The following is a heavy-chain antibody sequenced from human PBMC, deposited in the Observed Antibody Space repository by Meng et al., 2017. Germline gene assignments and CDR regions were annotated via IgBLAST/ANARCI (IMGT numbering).Heavy chain of an antibody. CDR2: IYYSGST. CDR3: ASKGGLSTYNWFDP. Sequence: VQLQDSGPGLVRPSQTLSLTCTVSGGSISSGGYYWSWIRQHPGKGLEWIGYIYYSGSTYYNPSLKRRVTISVDTSKNQFSLKLSSVTAADTAVYYCASKGGLSTYNWFDPWGQGTLVTVSS. V-gene: IGHV4-31*03. J-gene: IGHJ5*02. D-gene: IGHD5-12*01. CDR1: GGSISSGGYY.